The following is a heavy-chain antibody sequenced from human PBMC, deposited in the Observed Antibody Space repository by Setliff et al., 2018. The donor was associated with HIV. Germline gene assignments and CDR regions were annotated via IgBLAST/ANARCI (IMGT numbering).Heavy chain of an antibody. V-gene: IGHV4-59*11. J-gene: IGHJ4*02. CDR1: GPSINIHY. CDR2: IYSTGST. CDR3: AKGAGFYGDYTFDH. Sequence: SETLSLTCTVSGPSINIHYWSWIRQSPGKGFEWIGYIYSTGSTNYNPSLQSRVTIPMVASRNQFSLKVTSVTAADTAVYYYAKGAGFYGDYTFDHWGQGRQVTVSS. D-gene: IGHD4-17*01.